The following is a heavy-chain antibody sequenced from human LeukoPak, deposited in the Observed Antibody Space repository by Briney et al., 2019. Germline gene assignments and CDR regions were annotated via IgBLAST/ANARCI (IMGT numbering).Heavy chain of an antibody. Sequence: GGSLRLSCAASGFTFSSYSMNWVRQAPGNGLEWVSSISSSSSYIYYADSVKVRFTIYRDNAKNSLYMQMNSLRAEDTAVYYCARDTKNGEAKDIVMVVAAPDYWGQGTLVTVSS. CDR3: ARDTKNGEAKDIVMVVAAPDY. V-gene: IGHV3-21*01. J-gene: IGHJ4*02. CDR1: GFTFSSYS. D-gene: IGHD2-15*01. CDR2: ISSSSSYI.